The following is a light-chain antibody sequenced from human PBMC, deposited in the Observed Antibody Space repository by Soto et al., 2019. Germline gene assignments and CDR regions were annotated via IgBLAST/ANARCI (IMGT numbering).Light chain of an antibody. V-gene: IGKV3-11*01. CDR1: QSVSSN. Sequence: ETVLTQSPATLSLSPGENAILSCRASQSVSSNLAWYHQKPGQAPRLISYDASNRATGISARFRGSGSGTDYNLTISSIEPEDYAVYYYQQRRKWTSELTFGQGTRLEIK. CDR3: QQRRKWTSELT. J-gene: IGKJ5*01. CDR2: DAS.